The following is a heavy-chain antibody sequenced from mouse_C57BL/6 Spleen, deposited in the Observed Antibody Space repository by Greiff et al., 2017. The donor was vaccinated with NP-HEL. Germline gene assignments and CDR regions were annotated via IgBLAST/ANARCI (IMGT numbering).Heavy chain of an antibody. CDR3: ARRGTGAMDY. CDR1: GYTFTDYY. J-gene: IGHJ4*01. D-gene: IGHD3-3*01. CDR2: INPYNGGT. Sequence: EVQLQQSGPVLVKPGASVKMSCKASGYTFTDYYMNWVKQSHGKSLEWIGVINPYNGGTSYNQKFKGKATLTVDKSSSTAYMELNSLTSEDSAVYYCARRGTGAMDYWGQGTSDTVSS. V-gene: IGHV1-19*01.